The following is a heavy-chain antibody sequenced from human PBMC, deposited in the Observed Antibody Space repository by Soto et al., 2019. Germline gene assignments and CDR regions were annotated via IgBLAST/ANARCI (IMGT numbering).Heavy chain of an antibody. CDR1: GGSISSSSYY. Sequence: SETLSLTCTVSGGSISSSSYYWGWIRQPPGKGLEWIGSIYYSGSTYYNPSLKSRVTISVDTSKNQFSLKLSSVTAADTAVYYCARQRFLESGWQRNDWFDPWGQGTLVTVSS. CDR2: IYYSGST. J-gene: IGHJ5*02. D-gene: IGHD3-3*01. V-gene: IGHV4-39*01. CDR3: ARQRFLESGWQRNDWFDP.